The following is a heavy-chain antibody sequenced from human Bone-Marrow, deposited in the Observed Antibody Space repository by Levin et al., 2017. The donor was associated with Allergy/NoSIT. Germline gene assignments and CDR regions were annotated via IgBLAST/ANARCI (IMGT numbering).Heavy chain of an antibody. CDR1: GDSISGNTW. CDR3: AKNYYYSMGV. CDR2: IYGSGGP. Sequence: SETLSLICAVSGDSISGNTWWSWVRQPPGEGLEWIGQIYGSGGPNYNPSLKSRVTISVDKSKNQFSLELNSLTAADTAVYYCAKNYYYSMGVWGKGTTVTVSS. J-gene: IGHJ6*03. V-gene: IGHV4-4*02.